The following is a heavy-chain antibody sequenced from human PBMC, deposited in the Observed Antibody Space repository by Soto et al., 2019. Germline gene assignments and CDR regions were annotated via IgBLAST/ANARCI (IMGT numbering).Heavy chain of an antibody. CDR3: TRDLDTSGSAPISEY. CDR1: GFAISTYG. V-gene: IGHV3-30*03. Sequence: GGSLRLSCAASGFAISTYGMHWVRQAPGKGLEWVAVISYDESNKYYVDSVKGRFTISRDNAKNSLYLQMNSLRAEDTAVYYCTRDLDTSGSAPISEYWGQGTLVTVSS. D-gene: IGHD3-22*01. J-gene: IGHJ4*02. CDR2: ISYDESNK.